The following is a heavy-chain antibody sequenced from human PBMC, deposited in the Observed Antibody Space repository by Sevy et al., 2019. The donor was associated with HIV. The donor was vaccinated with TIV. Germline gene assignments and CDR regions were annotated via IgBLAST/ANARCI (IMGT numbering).Heavy chain of an antibody. CDR3: TTDVHLGDFRLWDD. CDR2: FDPQRGKI. V-gene: IGHV1-24*01. CDR1: EYSLSELS. Sequence: ASVKVSCQVFEYSLSELSIHWVRQAPGKGLEWMGGFDPQRGKIIYAQKFQGRVTMTEDTSTETAYMELSNLRSEDTAVYYCTTDVHLGDFRLWDDWGQGTRVTVSS. J-gene: IGHJ4*02. D-gene: IGHD4-17*01.